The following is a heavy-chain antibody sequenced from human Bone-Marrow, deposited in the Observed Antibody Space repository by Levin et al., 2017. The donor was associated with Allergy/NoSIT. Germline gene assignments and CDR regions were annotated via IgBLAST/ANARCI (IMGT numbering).Heavy chain of an antibody. Sequence: GGSLRLSCAASGFNFSTYNMNWVRQAPGKGLEWVSSITRSSDYMYYADSVKGRFTISRDNAENSLFLQMNSLRVDDTAVYYCAKDRTYGILWNYGMDVWGQGTTVTVSS. CDR3: AKDRTYGILWNYGMDV. CDR1: GFNFSTYN. D-gene: IGHD4-17*01. J-gene: IGHJ6*02. CDR2: ITRSSDYM. V-gene: IGHV3-21*01.